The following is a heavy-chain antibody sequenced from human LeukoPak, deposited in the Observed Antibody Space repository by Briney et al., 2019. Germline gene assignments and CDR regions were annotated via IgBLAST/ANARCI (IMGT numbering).Heavy chain of an antibody. CDR1: GFTFSSYS. Sequence: VGSLRLSCAASGFTFSSYSMNWVRQAPGKGLEWVSFIYSDNTHYSDSVKGRFTISRDNSKNTLYLQMNSLRAEDTAVYYCASRAGAYSHPYDYWGQGTLVTVSS. CDR3: ASRAGAYSHPYDY. D-gene: IGHD4/OR15-4a*01. V-gene: IGHV3-53*01. CDR2: IYSDNT. J-gene: IGHJ4*02.